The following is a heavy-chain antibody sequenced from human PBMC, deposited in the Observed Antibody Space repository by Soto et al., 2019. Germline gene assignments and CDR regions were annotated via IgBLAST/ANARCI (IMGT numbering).Heavy chain of an antibody. V-gene: IGHV1-2*04. J-gene: IGHJ4*02. CDR1: GYTFTDYY. CDR3: ARGGRLHDYGDPADY. CDR2: INPNSGGT. D-gene: IGHD4-17*01. Sequence: QVQLVQSGAEVKKPGASVKVSCKASGYTFTDYYIHWVRQAPGQGLEWMGWINPNSGGTNYAQKFQGWATLTRDTSISTADMELSRLRPDDKAVYYCARGGRLHDYGDPADYWGQGTLVTLSS.